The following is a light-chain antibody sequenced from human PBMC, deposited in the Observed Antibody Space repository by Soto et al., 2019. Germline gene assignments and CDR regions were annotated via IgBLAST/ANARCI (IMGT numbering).Light chain of an antibody. J-gene: IGKJ1*01. CDR3: QQYYSAPWT. V-gene: IGKV4-1*01. Sequence: DIVMTQSPNSLAVSLGEMATINCGSIVTLLYDSDNRNYLSWYQQKPGQPPKLLIYWASTRQSGVPDRFSGSGSGTDFTLTISSLQAEDVAVYYCQQYYSAPWTFGQGTKVDI. CDR2: WAS. CDR1: VTLLYDSDNRNY.